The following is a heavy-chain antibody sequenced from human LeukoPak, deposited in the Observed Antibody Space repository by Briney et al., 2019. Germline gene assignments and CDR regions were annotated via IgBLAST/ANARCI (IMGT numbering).Heavy chain of an antibody. V-gene: IGHV3-23*01. CDR3: AKDWSAIAAAGLFDY. J-gene: IGHJ4*02. Sequence: PGGSLRLSCAASGFTFSSYAMSWVRQAPGKGLEWVSAISGSGGSTYYADSVKGRFTISRDNSKNTLYLQMNSLRAEDAAVYYCAKDWSAIAAAGLFDYWGQGTLVTVSS. CDR2: ISGSGGST. D-gene: IGHD6-13*01. CDR1: GFTFSSYA.